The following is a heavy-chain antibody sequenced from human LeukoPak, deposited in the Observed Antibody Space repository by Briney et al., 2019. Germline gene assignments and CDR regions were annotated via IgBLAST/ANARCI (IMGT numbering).Heavy chain of an antibody. CDR3: ARAGYYYGSGSRPGTDPGYYFDY. Sequence: GESLKISCKGSGYSFTSYWIGWERQMPGKGLEWMGIIYPGDSDTRYSPSFQGQVTISADKSISTAYLQWSSLKASDTAMYYCARAGYYYGSGSRPGTDPGYYFDYWGQGTLVTVSS. V-gene: IGHV5-51*01. J-gene: IGHJ4*02. CDR2: IYPGDSDT. CDR1: GYSFTSYW. D-gene: IGHD3-10*01.